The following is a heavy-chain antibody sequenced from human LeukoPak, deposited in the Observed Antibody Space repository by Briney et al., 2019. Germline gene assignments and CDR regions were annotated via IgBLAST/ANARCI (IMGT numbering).Heavy chain of an antibody. Sequence: GRSLRLSCAASGFTFDDYAMHWVRQAPGKGLEWVSGISWNSGSIGCVDSVKGRFTISRDNAKNSLYLQMNSLRAEDTALYYCAKGPFYDFWSGYFDYWGQGTLVTVSS. D-gene: IGHD3-3*01. J-gene: IGHJ4*02. CDR3: AKGPFYDFWSGYFDY. V-gene: IGHV3-9*01. CDR2: ISWNSGSI. CDR1: GFTFDDYA.